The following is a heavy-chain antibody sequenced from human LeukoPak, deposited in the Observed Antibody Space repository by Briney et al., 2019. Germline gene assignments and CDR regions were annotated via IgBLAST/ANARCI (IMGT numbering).Heavy chain of an antibody. CDR2: ISSSGSTI. CDR3: ARDRGPGWFDP. J-gene: IGHJ5*01. V-gene: IGHV3-11*01. D-gene: IGHD3-10*01. CDR1: GFTFSDYY. Sequence: PGGSLRLSCAASGFTFSDYYMSWVRQAPGKGLEWVSYISSSGSTIFYADFVKGRFSIARGNSKHSLYLQTNSLRSEDTAVYYCARDRGPGWFDPWGQGTLVTVSS.